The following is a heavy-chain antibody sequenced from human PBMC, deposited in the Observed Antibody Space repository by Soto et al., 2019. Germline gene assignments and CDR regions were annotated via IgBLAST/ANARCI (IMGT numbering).Heavy chain of an antibody. V-gene: IGHV4-31*03. CDR2: IYHTEST. CDR1: GASMSSGDHY. J-gene: IGHJ4*02. D-gene: IGHD1-1*01. CDR3: ARERCGSTWSYFDY. Sequence: TLSVTGTVSGASMSSGDHYWNWIRQHPGQGLEWIGYIYHTESTYHNPNPPRQSRVTMSVDTSTNQFSMKRSSVTGAAKAEYYCARERCGSTWSYFDYCAQGALVTVSS.